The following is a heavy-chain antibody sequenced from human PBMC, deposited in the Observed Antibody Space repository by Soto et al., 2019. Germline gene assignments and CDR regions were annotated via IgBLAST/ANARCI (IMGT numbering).Heavy chain of an antibody. V-gene: IGHV2-5*02. CDR1: GFSLSTSGVG. J-gene: IGHJ6*02. D-gene: IGHD1-20*01. CDR2: IYWDDDK. CDR3: AHSPLKPITGIHYSYYGMDV. Sequence: QITLKESGPTLVKPTQTLTLTCTFSGFSLSTSGVGVGWIRQPPGKALEWLALIYWDDDKRYSPSLKSRLTITKDTSKNQVVLTMTNMDPVDTATYYCAHSPLKPITGIHYSYYGMDVWGQGTTVTVSS.